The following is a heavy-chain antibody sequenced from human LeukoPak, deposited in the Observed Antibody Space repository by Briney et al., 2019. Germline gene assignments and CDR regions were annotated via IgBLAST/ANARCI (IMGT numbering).Heavy chain of an antibody. CDR1: GYTFTTYG. CDR3: ARGKASQSTNYFDY. Sequence: ASVKVSCKASGYTFTTYGISWVRQAPGQGLEWMGWISAYNGNTNYAQKLQGRVTMTPDTSTSTAYMELRSLRSDDTAVYYCARGKASQSTNYFDYWGQGTLVIVSS. D-gene: IGHD5/OR15-5a*01. J-gene: IGHJ4*02. V-gene: IGHV1-18*01. CDR2: ISAYNGNT.